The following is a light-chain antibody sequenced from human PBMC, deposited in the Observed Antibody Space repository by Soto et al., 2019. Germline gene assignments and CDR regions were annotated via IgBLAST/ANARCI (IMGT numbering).Light chain of an antibody. Sequence: QSALTQPASVSGSPGQSITISCTGTSSDVGGYNYVSWYQHHPGKAPKLMIYDVSNRPSGVSSRFSGSKSGNTASLTISGLQVEDEADYYCCSCTSGSTDVFGTGTKLTVL. V-gene: IGLV2-14*03. J-gene: IGLJ1*01. CDR3: CSCTSGSTDV. CDR1: SSDVGGYNY. CDR2: DVS.